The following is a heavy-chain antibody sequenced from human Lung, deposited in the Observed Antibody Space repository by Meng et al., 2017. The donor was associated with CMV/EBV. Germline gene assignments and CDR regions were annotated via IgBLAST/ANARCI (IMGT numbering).Heavy chain of an antibody. Sequence: LTGIGSGGSIGSSGFYWGWIRQPPGKGLEWIGNFYQGGTTSFHPSLKGRVSISLDMSKNQFSLNLNSVTAADTAVYYCARVDRQWFDPWGQGTLVTVSS. CDR2: FYQGGTT. CDR1: GGSIGSSGFY. V-gene: IGHV4-39*07. J-gene: IGHJ5*02. CDR3: ARVDRQWFDP.